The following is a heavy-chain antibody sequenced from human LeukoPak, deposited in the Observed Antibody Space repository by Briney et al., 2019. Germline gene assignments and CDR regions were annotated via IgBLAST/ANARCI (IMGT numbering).Heavy chain of an antibody. CDR3: ARAYSSSSFFHY. J-gene: IGHJ4*02. CDR2: INWNVGST. D-gene: IGHD6-6*01. CDR1: GFTFDDYG. Sequence: PGGSLRLSCAASGFTFDDYGMSGVRQAPGKGLEWVSGINWNVGSTGYADSVKGRFTISRDNAKNSLYLQMNSLRAEDTALYYCARAYSSSSFFHYWGQGTLVTVSS. V-gene: IGHV3-20*04.